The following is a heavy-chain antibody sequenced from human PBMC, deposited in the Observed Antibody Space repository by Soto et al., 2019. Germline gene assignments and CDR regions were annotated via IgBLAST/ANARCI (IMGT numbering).Heavy chain of an antibody. CDR1: GLTFSRYW. J-gene: IGHJ3*02. CDR3: AREGPDYYAKGDAFDI. V-gene: IGHV3-7*01. CDR2: IKQGGSER. D-gene: IGHD3-10*01. Sequence: PGGSLRLSCADSGLTFSRYWVSWVRQAPGKGLEWVASIKQGGSERYYVDSVKGRFTISRDNVKNSQYLQMNSLRAEDTAVYYCAREGPDYYAKGDAFDIWGQGAMLTVSS.